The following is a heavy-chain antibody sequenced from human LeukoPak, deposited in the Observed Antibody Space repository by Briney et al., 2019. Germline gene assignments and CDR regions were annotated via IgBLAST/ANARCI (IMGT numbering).Heavy chain of an antibody. Sequence: GGSLRLSCAASGFTFSTYAMSWVCQAPGEGLEWVSMIGGGVGSTYYADSVTGPFTVSRDNSKNTLYLQMNSLRDEDTATYYCAKARGGSYYDAFEIWGQGTMVSVSS. V-gene: IGHV3-23*01. CDR3: AKARGGSYYDAFEI. CDR1: GFTFSTYA. D-gene: IGHD3-22*01. CDR2: IGGGVGST. J-gene: IGHJ3*02.